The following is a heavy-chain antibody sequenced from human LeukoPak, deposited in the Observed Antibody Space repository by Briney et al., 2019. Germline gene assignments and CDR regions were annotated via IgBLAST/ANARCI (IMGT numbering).Heavy chain of an antibody. CDR2: IKQDGSEK. D-gene: IGHD4-17*01. V-gene: IGHV3-7*01. J-gene: IGHJ4*02. Sequence: GGSLRLSCAASGFTFSNYWMSWVRQAPGKGLEWVANIKQDGSEKNYVDSVKGRFTISRDNAKNSLYLQMNSLRAEDTAVYYCARDLGYGDCSDYWGQGTLVTVSS. CDR3: ARDLGYGDCSDY. CDR1: GFTFSNYW.